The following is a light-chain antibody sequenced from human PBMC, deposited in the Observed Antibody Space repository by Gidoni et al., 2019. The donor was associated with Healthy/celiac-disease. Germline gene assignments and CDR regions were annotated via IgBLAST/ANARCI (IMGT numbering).Light chain of an antibody. CDR2: GAS. V-gene: IGKV3-15*01. CDR1: QSVSSN. CDR3: QQYNNWPPLT. J-gene: IGKJ4*01. Sequence: EIVMTQSPPTLSVSPGERATLSCRASQSVSSNLAWYQQKPGQAPRLLIYGASTRATGIPARFSGSGSGTEFTLTISSLQSEDVAVYYCQQYNNWPPLTFGGGTKVEIK.